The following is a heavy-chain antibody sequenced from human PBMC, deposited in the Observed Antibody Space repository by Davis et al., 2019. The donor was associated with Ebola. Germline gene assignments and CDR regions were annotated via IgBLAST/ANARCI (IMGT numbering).Heavy chain of an antibody. D-gene: IGHD6-19*01. CDR2: ISSSGSTI. V-gene: IGHV3-11*01. CDR1: GFTFSDYY. J-gene: IGHJ4*01. CDR3: AREVALAGTECDY. Sequence: GESLKISCAASGFTFSDYYMSWIRQAPGKGLEWVSYISSSGSTIYYADSVKGRFTISRDNAKNSLYLQMNSLRAEDTAVYYCAREVALAGTECDYWGQGTLVTVSS.